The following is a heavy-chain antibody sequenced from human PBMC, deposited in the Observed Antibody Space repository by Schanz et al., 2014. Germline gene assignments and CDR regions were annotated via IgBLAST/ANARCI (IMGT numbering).Heavy chain of an antibody. D-gene: IGHD2-21*01. CDR2: VNSVRENT. CDR1: GFTFTGYF. CDR3: TRVKRGTVVMIARTYGMDG. Sequence: QVQLVQSGAEVKKPGASVKVSCKASGFTFTGYFIHWVRQAPGQGLEWMGWVNSVRENTGYAQDFQGRVTMTRDTSISTAYLQLSNLRSEDTAVYYCTRVKRGTVVMIARTYGMDGWGQGTAVTVSS. J-gene: IGHJ6*01. V-gene: IGHV1-8*02.